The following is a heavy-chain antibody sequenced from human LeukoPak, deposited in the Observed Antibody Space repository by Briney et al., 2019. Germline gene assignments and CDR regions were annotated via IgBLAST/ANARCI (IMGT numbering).Heavy chain of an antibody. D-gene: IGHD3-10*01. Sequence: GGSLRLSCVVSGITLSNCGMSWVRQAPGKGLEWVSGISERGGSTNYADSVKGRFIISRDTSKNTVYLQMNSLRVKDTAVYFCAKRGIVIRAVIIIGFHKEAYYFDYWGQGILVTVSS. V-gene: IGHV3-23*01. CDR1: GITLSNCG. J-gene: IGHJ4*02. CDR2: ISERGGST. CDR3: AKRGIVIRAVIIIGFHKEAYYFDY.